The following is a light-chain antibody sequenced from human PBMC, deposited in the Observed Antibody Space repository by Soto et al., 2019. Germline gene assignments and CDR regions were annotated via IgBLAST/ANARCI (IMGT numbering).Light chain of an antibody. CDR3: QAYDYRLTASV. CDR2: GNR. V-gene: IGLV1-40*01. Sequence: QSVLTQPPSVSGAPGQRVTISCTGNSSNIGAGYDVHWYQQLPGAAPKLVIFGNRNRPSGVPERFSGSKSGTSASLAITVLQTEDEADYYCQAYDYRLTASVFGGGTQLTVL. CDR1: SSNIGAGYD. J-gene: IGLJ7*01.